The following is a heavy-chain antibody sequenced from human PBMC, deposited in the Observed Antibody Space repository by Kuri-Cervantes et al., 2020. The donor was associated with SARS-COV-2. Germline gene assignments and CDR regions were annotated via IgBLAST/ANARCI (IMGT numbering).Heavy chain of an antibody. D-gene: IGHD1-14*01. Sequence: SETLSLTCAVSGYSISSGYYWSWIRQPAGKGLEWIGRIYTSGSTNYNPSLKSRVTMSVDTSKNQFSLKPSSVTAADTAVYYCARISRTYAFDIWGQGTMVTVSS. CDR2: IYTSGST. J-gene: IGHJ3*02. V-gene: IGHV4-4*07. CDR3: ARISRTYAFDI. CDR1: GYSISSGYY.